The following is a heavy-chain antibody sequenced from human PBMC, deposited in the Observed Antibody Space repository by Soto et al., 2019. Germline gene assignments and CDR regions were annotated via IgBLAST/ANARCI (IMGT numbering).Heavy chain of an antibody. D-gene: IGHD4-17*01. CDR2: IYPGDSDT. CDR1: GYSFTSYW. Sequence: GESLKISCKGSGYSFTSYWIGWVRQMPGKGLEWMGIIYPGDSDTRYSPSFQGQVTISADKSISTAYLQWSSLKASDTAMYYCARVNDYGDYYYYYMDVWGKGTTVTVSS. J-gene: IGHJ6*03. CDR3: ARVNDYGDYYYYYMDV. V-gene: IGHV5-51*01.